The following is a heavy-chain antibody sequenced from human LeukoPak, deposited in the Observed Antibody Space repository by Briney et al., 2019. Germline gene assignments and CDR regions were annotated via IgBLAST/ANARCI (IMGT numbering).Heavy chain of an antibody. CDR2: IYPGDSDT. V-gene: IGHV5-51*01. Sequence: GESLKISCKGSGYSFTSYWIGWVRQMPGESLEWMGIIYPGDSDTRYSPSFQGHVTISADKSISTAYLQWSSLKASDTAMYYCARQGGGEYYYFYYMDVWGKGTTVTVSS. CDR1: GYSFTSYW. CDR3: ARQGGGEYYYFYYMDV. D-gene: IGHD2-15*01. J-gene: IGHJ6*03.